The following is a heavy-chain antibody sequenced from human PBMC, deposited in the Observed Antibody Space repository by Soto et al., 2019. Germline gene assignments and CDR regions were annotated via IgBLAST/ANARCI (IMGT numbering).Heavy chain of an antibody. CDR2: IIPIFGTA. V-gene: IGHV1-69*13. D-gene: IGHD3-22*01. Sequence: SVKVSCKASGGTFSSYAISWVRQAPGQGLEWMGGIIPIFGTANYAQKFQGRVTITADESTSTAYMELSSLRSEDTAVYYCARDVPYDSSGYSYPTFDYWGQGTLVTVS. CDR1: GGTFSSYA. J-gene: IGHJ4*02. CDR3: ARDVPYDSSGYSYPTFDY.